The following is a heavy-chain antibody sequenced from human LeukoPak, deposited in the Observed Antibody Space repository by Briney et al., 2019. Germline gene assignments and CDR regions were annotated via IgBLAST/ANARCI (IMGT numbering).Heavy chain of an antibody. V-gene: IGHV1-69*05. CDR2: IIPMFGTA. CDR3: ARGNFDSSGWYFDY. J-gene: IGHJ4*02. CDR1: GGTFSNYA. Sequence: SVKVSCKASGGTFSNYAITWVRQAPGQGLEWMGRIIPMFGTANYAQKFQGRVTITTDVSTSTAYMELSSLRSEDTAVYYCARGNFDSSGWYFDYWGQGTLVSVSS. D-gene: IGHD3-22*01.